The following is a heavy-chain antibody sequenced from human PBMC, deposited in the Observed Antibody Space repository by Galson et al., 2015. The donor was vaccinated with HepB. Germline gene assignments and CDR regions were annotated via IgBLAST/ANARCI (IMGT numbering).Heavy chain of an antibody. CDR3: ARGIGKYISSMRHYYYNGMDV. CDR2: IITIFGTV. V-gene: IGHV1-69*13. D-gene: IGHD6-13*01. J-gene: IGHJ6*02. CDR1: GGTFSSYA. Sequence: SVKVSCKASGGTFSSYAISWVRQAPGQGLEWMGGIITIFGTVNYAQSFQGRVTITADASSSTAYMELSSLRSDDTAVYYCARGIGKYISSMRHYYYNGMDVWGQGTTVTVSS.